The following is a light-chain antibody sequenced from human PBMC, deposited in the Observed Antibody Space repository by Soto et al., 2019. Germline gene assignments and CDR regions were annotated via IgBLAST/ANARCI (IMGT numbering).Light chain of an antibody. CDR2: DVS. CDR1: SSDVGGYNY. CDR3: SSYTSSSPSWV. V-gene: IGLV2-14*01. J-gene: IGLJ3*02. Sequence: QSVLTQPASVSGSPGQSITISCTGTSSDVGGYNYVSWYQQHPGKAPKLMIYDVSNRPSGVSNRFSGSKSGNTASLTISGLQAEDEADYYCSSYTSSSPSWVFGGGTSLTVL.